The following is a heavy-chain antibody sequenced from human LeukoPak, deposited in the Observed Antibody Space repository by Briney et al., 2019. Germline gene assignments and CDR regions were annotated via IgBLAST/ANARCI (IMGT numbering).Heavy chain of an antibody. V-gene: IGHV3-49*03. Sequence: PGGSLRLSFTASGITFGDYGVSWFRQAPGKGLEWIGFIRSKTYGGTTEDAASVRGRFTLSRDDSKNIVYLEMNILRAEDTAVYYCSTDYWRLGFDYWGQGTLVTVSS. CDR2: IRSKTYGGTT. J-gene: IGHJ4*02. CDR3: STDYWRLGFDY. D-gene: IGHD1-1*01. CDR1: GITFGDYG.